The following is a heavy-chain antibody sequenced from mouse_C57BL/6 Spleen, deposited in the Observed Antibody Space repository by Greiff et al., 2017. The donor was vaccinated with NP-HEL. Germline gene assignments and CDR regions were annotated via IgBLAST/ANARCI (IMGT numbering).Heavy chain of an antibody. CDR3: ASPYIYYAMDY. CDR1: GYTFTDYY. Sequence: EVQLQQSGPELVKPGASVKISCKASGYTFTDYYMNWVKQSHGKSLEWIGDINPNNGGTSYNQKFKGKATLTVDKSSSTAYMELRSLASEDSAVYYGASPYIYYAMDYWGQGTSVTVSS. J-gene: IGHJ4*01. CDR2: INPNNGGT. D-gene: IGHD2-10*01. V-gene: IGHV1-26*01.